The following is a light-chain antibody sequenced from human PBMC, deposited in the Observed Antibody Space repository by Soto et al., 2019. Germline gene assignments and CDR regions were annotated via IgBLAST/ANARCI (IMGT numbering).Light chain of an antibody. Sequence: DIQLTQSPSSVSASVGDRVIITCRASQDIRTWLAWYPQKPGKAPQVLIHSASILQSGVPSRFSGSGSARDFTLTISGLQPDDFATYDCEQNHRFPLSFGGGTRVDIK. CDR3: EQNHRFPLS. CDR2: SAS. V-gene: IGKV1-12*01. CDR1: QDIRTW. J-gene: IGKJ4*01.